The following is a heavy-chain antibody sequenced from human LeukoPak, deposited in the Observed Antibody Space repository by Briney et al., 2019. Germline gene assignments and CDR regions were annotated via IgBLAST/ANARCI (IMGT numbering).Heavy chain of an antibody. CDR1: GFTFRSYG. D-gene: IGHD3-22*01. CDR2: IWYDGSDK. CDR3: ARAPYYYDSSGYYIDP. Sequence: GGSLRLSCAASGFTFRSYGMHWVPQAPGKGLEWVAVIWYDGSDKYYADSVKGRFTISRDNSENTLYLQMNSLRAEDTAVYYCARAPYYYDSSGYYIDPWGQGTLVTVSS. J-gene: IGHJ5*02. V-gene: IGHV3-33*01.